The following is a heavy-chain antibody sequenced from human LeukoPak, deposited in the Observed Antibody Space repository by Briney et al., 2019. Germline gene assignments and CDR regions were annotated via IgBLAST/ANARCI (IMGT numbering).Heavy chain of an antibody. D-gene: IGHD3-22*01. V-gene: IGHV3-23*01. CDR1: GFTFSSYA. CDR2: ISGSGGST. J-gene: IGHJ4*02. Sequence: GGSLRLSCAASGFTFSSYAMSWVRQAPGKGLEWVSAISGSGGSTYYADSVKGRFTISRDNSKNTLYLQMNSLRAEDTAVYYCAKTPHYYYDSSGYFPTYFDYWGQGTLVTVSS. CDR3: AKTPHYYYDSSGYFPTYFDY.